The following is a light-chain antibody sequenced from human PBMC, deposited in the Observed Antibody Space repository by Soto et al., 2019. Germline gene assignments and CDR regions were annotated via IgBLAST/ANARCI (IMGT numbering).Light chain of an antibody. J-gene: IGLJ3*02. CDR1: SSNIGSNY. CDR2: SNN. CDR3: AAWDDSLSGFL. Sequence: QSVLTQPPSASGTPGQRVTISCYGSSSNIGSNYVYWYQQLPGTAPKLLIYSNNQRPSGVPDRFSGSKSGTSASLAISGLRFEDEADYYCAAWDDSLSGFLFGGGTKLTVL. V-gene: IGLV1-47*02.